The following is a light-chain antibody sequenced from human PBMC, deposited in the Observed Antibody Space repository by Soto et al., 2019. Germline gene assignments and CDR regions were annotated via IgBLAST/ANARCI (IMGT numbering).Light chain of an antibody. J-gene: IGLJ2*01. V-gene: IGLV2-14*01. CDR3: SSYTTSSTVL. CDR1: SSDIGSYNY. CDR2: EVN. Sequence: QSALTQPASVSGSPGQSITISCTGTSSDIGSYNYVSWYQQHPDKAPKLMIYEVNNRPSGVSNRFSGSKSGNTASLTISWLEAEDEADYYCSSYTTSSTVLFGGGTKLTVL.